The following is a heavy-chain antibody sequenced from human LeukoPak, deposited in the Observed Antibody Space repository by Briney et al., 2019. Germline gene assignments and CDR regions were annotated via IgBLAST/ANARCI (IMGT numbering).Heavy chain of an antibody. Sequence: SETLSLTCTVSGGSISSYYWSWIRQPPGKGLEWIGYIYYSGSTNYNPSLKSRVTISVDTSKNQFSLKLSSVTAADTAVYYCARGPAGAFDIWGQGTMVTVSS. V-gene: IGHV4-59*01. J-gene: IGHJ3*02. CDR2: IYYSGST. CDR3: ARGPAGAFDI. CDR1: GGSISSYY.